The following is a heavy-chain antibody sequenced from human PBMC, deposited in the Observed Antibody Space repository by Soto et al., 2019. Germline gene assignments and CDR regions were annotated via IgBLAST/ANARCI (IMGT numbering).Heavy chain of an antibody. D-gene: IGHD3-3*01. V-gene: IGHV1-69*12. CDR1: GGTFNTYT. Sequence: QVQLEQSGAEVKKAGSSVRVSCKASGGTFNTYTINWVRQAPGQGLEWMGGIIPIFGTANYAQKFQGRVTLTEYECTRAAGMGLGSLKTEETAVYYCASDRSALVVRAHYYCDMHVWGQGATITVTS. CDR2: IIPIFGTA. J-gene: IGHJ6*02. CDR3: ASDRSALVVRAHYYCDMHV.